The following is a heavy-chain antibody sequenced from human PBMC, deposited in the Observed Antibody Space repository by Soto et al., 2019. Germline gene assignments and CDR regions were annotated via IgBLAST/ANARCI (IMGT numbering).Heavy chain of an antibody. CDR1: GGSINSDGYY. D-gene: IGHD3-10*01. CDR3: ARRVLARAGETIWFGESLFDP. CDR2: IYYSGST. V-gene: IGHV4-31*03. Sequence: SETLSLTCTVSGGSINSDGYYWSWIRQHPGKGLEWIGYIYYSGSTNYNPSLKSRVTISVDTSKDQFSLKLSSVTAADTAVYYCARRVLARAGETIWFGESLFDPWGQGTLVTVSS. J-gene: IGHJ5*02.